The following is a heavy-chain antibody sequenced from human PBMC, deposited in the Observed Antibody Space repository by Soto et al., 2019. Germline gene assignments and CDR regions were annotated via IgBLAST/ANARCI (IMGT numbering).Heavy chain of an antibody. Sequence: GGSLILSWASSGFPFSSYAMHWVRPAPGKGPEWVAVIWYDGSNKYYADSVKGRFTISRDNSKNTLYLQMNSLRAEDTAVYYCARDLEMIAVAGPDYWGQGTLVTVAS. V-gene: IGHV3-33*01. CDR2: IWYDGSNK. CDR1: GFPFSSYA. D-gene: IGHD6-19*01. CDR3: ARDLEMIAVAGPDY. J-gene: IGHJ4*02.